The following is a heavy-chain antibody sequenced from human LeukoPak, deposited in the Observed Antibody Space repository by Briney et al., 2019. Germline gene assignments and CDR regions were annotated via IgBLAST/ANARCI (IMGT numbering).Heavy chain of an antibody. V-gene: IGHV4-39*01. Sequence: SETLSLTCVVSGDSIRGVHYWGWIRQPPGKGLEWIGSIYYSGSTYYNPSLKSRVTISVDTSKNQFSLKLSSVTAADTAVYYCARLSGDRDYYYYMDVWGKGTTVTVSS. CDR3: ARLSGDRDYYYYMDV. CDR1: GDSIRGVHY. D-gene: IGHD3-10*01. CDR2: IYYSGST. J-gene: IGHJ6*03.